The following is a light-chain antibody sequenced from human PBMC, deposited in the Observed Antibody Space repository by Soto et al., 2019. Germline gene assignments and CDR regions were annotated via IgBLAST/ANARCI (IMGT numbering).Light chain of an antibody. CDR1: QSVSSN. J-gene: IGKJ5*01. V-gene: IGKV3-11*01. Sequence: IVITQSPASLSVSPGKRSTLSSTASQSVSSNLAWYQQKPGQAPRLLIYDASNRATGIPARFSGSGSGTDFTLTISSLEPEDFAVYYCQQRRNWPSITFGQGIRLEIK. CDR2: DAS. CDR3: QQRRNWPSIT.